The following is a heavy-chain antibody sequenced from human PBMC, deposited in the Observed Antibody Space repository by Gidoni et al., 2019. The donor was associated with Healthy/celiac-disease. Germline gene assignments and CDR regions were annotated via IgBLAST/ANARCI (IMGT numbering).Heavy chain of an antibody. CDR2: ISGSGGST. CDR1: GFHFSSYA. Sequence: EVQLLESGGGLVKPGGSLRLSCAASGFHFSSYAMSGVRQAPGKGLEWVSAISGSGGSTYYADSVKGRFTISRDNSKNTLYLQMNSLRAEDTAVYYCAVPPGTTGTTDAFDIWGQGTMVTVSS. J-gene: IGHJ3*02. D-gene: IGHD1-1*01. V-gene: IGHV3-23*01. CDR3: AVPPGTTGTTDAFDI.